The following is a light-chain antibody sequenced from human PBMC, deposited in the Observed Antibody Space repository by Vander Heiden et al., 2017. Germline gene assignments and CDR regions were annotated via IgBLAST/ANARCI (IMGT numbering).Light chain of an antibody. CDR3: QHYDNWPPWT. CDR2: RAS. J-gene: IGKJ1*01. Sequence: EIFMTQSPATLSVSPGERATLSCRASQSVSSNLDWYQQKPGQAPRLLIYRASTRVTGIPARFSGGGSGTEFTLTISSLQSEDFAVYYCQHYDNWPPWTFGQGTKVDIK. CDR1: QSVSSN. V-gene: IGKV3-15*01.